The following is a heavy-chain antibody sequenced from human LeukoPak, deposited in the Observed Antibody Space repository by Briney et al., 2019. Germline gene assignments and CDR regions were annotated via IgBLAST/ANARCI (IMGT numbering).Heavy chain of an antibody. CDR3: TRGGEILNGVYGYFQH. CDR2: INGDGSST. CDR1: GFTFTSYW. D-gene: IGHD5/OR15-5a*01. J-gene: IGHJ1*01. V-gene: IGHV3-74*01. Sequence: GGSLRLSCAASGFTFTSYWMHWVRQAPGKGLVWVSRINGDGSSTSYADSVEGRFSLSRDNAKNTLYLQMNSLRAEDTAVYYCTRGGEILNGVYGYFQHWGQGTLVTVSS.